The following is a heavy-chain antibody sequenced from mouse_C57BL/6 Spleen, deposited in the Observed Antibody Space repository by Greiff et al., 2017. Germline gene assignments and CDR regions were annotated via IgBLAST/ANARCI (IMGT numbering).Heavy chain of an antibody. CDR1: GYTFTSYG. J-gene: IGHJ4*01. D-gene: IGHD2-4*01. V-gene: IGHV1-81*01. Sequence: VQRVESGAELARPGASVKLSCKASGYTFTSYGISWVKQRTGQGLEWIGEIYPRSGNTYYNEKFKGKATLTADKSSSTAYMELRSLTSEDSAVYCCARREDYGGAMDYWGQGTSVTVSS. CDR2: IYPRSGNT. CDR3: ARREDYGGAMDY.